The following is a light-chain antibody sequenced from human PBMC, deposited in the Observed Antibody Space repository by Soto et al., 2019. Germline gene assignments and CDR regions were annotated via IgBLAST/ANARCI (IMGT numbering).Light chain of an antibody. V-gene: IGLV2-14*01. CDR2: DVS. Sequence: QSVLTQPASVSGSPGQSITISCTGTSSDVGGYNYVSWYQQHPGKAPKLMIYDVSNRPSGVSNRFSGSKSGNTASLTISWLQAEDEADYYCSSYTISSTLEGVFGTGTKVTVL. J-gene: IGLJ1*01. CDR3: SSYTISSTLEGV. CDR1: SSDVGGYNY.